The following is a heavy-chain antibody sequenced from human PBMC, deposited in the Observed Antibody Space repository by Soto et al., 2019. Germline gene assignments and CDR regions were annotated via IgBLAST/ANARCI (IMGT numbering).Heavy chain of an antibody. D-gene: IGHD2-15*01. V-gene: IGHV4-38-2*01. CDR3: ARSSVVVAAAATHSVAELDY. J-gene: IGHJ4*02. CDR1: GYSISSGYY. CDR2: IYHSGYT. Sequence: LSLTCAVSGYSISSGYYWGWIRQPPGKGLEWIGSIYHSGYTHYNPSFPLRVTISVDTSKNQFSLRLTSVTAADTAVYHCARSSVVVAAAATHSVAELDYWGQGTLVTVSS.